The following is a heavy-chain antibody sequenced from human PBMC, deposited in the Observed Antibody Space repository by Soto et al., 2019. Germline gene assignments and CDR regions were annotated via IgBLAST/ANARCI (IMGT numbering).Heavy chain of an antibody. CDR3: ARDRDGFDI. V-gene: IGHV4-59*11. J-gene: IGHJ3*02. CDR2: IYYSGSI. Sequence: QVQLQESGPGLVKPSETLSLTCTVSGASISSHYWNWIRQPPGKGLEWIGYIYYSGSISYNDSLKSRVTMSVDTSKNHLSLELTSVTAAVTAVYYCARDRDGFDIWGQGTLVTVSS. CDR1: GASISSHY.